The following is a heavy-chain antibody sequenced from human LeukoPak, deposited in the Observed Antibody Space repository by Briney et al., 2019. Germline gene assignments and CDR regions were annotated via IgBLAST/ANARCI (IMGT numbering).Heavy chain of an antibody. J-gene: IGHJ4*02. CDR1: GGSFSSYF. CDR2: VSYTGST. CDR3: ARHYRRTCHRPVDS. D-gene: IGHD2-2*01. V-gene: IGHV4-59*08. Sequence: SETLSLTCTVYGGSFSSYFWSWIRQPPGKGLEWIGYVSYTGSTNYNPSLKSRVTISVDTSKNQFSVRLSSVTAADTAVYYCARHYRRTCHRPVDSWGQGTLVTVSS.